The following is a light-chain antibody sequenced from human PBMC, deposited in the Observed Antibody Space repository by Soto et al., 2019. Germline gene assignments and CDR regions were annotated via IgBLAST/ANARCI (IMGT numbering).Light chain of an antibody. V-gene: IGKV3D-15*01. J-gene: IGKJ4*01. Sequence: EIVVKLSPATLSVSPGERATLSCRASQSVSSSLAWYQQKPGQAPRLLIYGASTRATGIPARFSGSGSGTEFTLTISILQPEDFTTYCCQLSYIPPPPFCGGTKVDIK. CDR1: QSVSSS. CDR3: QLSYIPPPP. CDR2: GAS.